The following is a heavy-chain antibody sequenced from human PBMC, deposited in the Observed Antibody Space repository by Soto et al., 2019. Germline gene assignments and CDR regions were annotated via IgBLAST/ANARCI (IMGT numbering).Heavy chain of an antibody. CDR1: GDSISTVDYF. D-gene: IGHD2-15*01. J-gene: IGHJ5*01. CDR3: ARGRYCLTGRCFPNWFDS. V-gene: IGHV4-30-4*01. CDR2: IYKSATT. Sequence: SETLSLTGSVSGDSISTVDYFWAWIRQPPGQALEYIGYIYKSATTYYNPSFESRVAISLDTSKSQFSLNVTSVTAADTAVYFCARGRYCLTGRCFPNWFDSWGQGTLVTVSS.